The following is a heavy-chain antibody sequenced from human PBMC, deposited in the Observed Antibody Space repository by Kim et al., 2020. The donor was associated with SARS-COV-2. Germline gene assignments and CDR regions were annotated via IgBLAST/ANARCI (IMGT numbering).Heavy chain of an antibody. Sequence: ETIYEQKFQGRVTMTEDTSTDTAYMELSSLRSEDTAVYYCATALRWTYDYWGQGTLVTVSS. D-gene: IGHD3-16*01. J-gene: IGHJ4*02. CDR3: ATALRWTYDY. CDR2: ET. V-gene: IGHV1-24*01.